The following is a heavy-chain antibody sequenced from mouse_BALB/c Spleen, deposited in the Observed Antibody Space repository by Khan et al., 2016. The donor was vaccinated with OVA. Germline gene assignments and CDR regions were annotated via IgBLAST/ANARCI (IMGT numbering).Heavy chain of an antibody. V-gene: IGHV5-6*01. CDR1: GFTFSTYG. Sequence: EVQLVESGGDFVRPGGSLKLSCAASGFTFSTYGMSWVRQTPDKRLEWVATINTGGAYTYYPDSVKGRFTISRDNAKNTLYLQLSSLKSEDTAIYCCARLAYYYNSEGFAYWGQGTLVTVSA. CDR2: INTGGAYT. D-gene: IGHD1-1*01. CDR3: ARLAYYYNSEGFAY. J-gene: IGHJ3*01.